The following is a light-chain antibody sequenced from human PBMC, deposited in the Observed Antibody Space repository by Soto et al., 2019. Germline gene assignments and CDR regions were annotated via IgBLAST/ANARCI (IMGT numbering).Light chain of an antibody. CDR1: QSVLYNSNNKNY. CDR2: WAS. V-gene: IGKV4-1*01. Sequence: DIVMTQSPDSLAVSLGERATINCKSSQSVLYNSNNKNYLAWYQQKPGQPPKLLIYWASTRESGVPDRFSGSGSGTDFTLTISSLQAEDVAVYYCQQYYNSRVTFGQGTRLEIK. J-gene: IGKJ5*01. CDR3: QQYYNSRVT.